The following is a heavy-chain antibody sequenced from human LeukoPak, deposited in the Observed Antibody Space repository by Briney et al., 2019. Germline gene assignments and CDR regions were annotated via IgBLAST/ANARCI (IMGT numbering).Heavy chain of an antibody. V-gene: IGHV1-3*01. CDR2: INAGNGNT. D-gene: IGHD1-14*01. J-gene: IGHJ4*02. CDR3: ARAIGIRDYFDY. CDR1: GYTFTSYA. Sequence: ASVKVSCKASGYTFTSYAMHWLRQAPGQRLEWMGWINAGNGNTKYSQKFQGRVTITRDTSASTAYMELSSLRSEDTAVYYCARAIGIRDYFDYWGQGTLVTVSS.